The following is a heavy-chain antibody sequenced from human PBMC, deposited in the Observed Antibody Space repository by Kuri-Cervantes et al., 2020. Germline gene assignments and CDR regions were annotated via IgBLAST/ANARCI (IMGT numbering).Heavy chain of an antibody. Sequence: GGSLRLSCAASGFTFSSYGMHWVRQAPGKGLEWVAVISYDGSNKYYADSVKGRFTISRDNSKNTLYLQMNSLRAEDTAVYYCVRVPTGRMVDVWGQGTTVTVSS. CDR3: VRVPTGRMVDV. CDR2: ISYDGSNK. V-gene: IGHV3-30*03. J-gene: IGHJ6*02. D-gene: IGHD1-14*01. CDR1: GFTFSSYG.